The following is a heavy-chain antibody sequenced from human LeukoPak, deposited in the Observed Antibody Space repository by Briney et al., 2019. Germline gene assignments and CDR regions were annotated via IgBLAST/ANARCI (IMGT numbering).Heavy chain of an antibody. CDR2: INPSGGST. V-gene: IGHV1-46*01. CDR3: AREGEVIVTDNLFY. Sequence: ASVKVSCKASGYTFTSYYMHWVRQAPGQGLEWMGIINPSGGSTTYAQMFQGRVTMTRDTSTRTVYMELSSLRSEDTAAYYCAREGEVIVTDNLFYWGQGTLVAVSS. D-gene: IGHD2-21*01. CDR1: GYTFTSYY. J-gene: IGHJ4*02.